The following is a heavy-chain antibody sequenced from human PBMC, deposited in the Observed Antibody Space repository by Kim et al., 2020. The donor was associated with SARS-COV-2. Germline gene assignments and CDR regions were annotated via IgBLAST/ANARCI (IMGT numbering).Heavy chain of an antibody. J-gene: IGHJ4*02. CDR2: IIPILGIA. V-gene: IGHV1-69*04. D-gene: IGHD5-12*01. CDR1: GGTFSSYA. CDR3: ARGEMATIGGKAGFDY. Sequence: SVKVSCKASGGTFSSYAISWVRQAPGQGLEWMGRIIPILGIANYAQKFQGRVTITADKSTSTAYMELSSLRSEDTAVYYCARGEMATIGGKAGFDYWGQGILVTVSS.